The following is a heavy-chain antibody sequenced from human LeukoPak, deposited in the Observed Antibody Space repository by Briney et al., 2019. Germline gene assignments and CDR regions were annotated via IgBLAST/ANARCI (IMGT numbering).Heavy chain of an antibody. J-gene: IGHJ4*02. CDR1: GYTFTSYD. CDR2: MNPNSGNT. D-gene: IGHD3-10*01. CDR3: ARGPGAYYYGSGSYCV. V-gene: IGHV1-8*01. Sequence: ASVKVSCKASGYTFTSYDINWVRQATGQGLEWMGWMNPNSGNTGYAQKFQDRVTMTRNTSISTDYMELSSLRSEDTAVYYRARGPGAYYYGSGSYCVWGQGTLVTVSS.